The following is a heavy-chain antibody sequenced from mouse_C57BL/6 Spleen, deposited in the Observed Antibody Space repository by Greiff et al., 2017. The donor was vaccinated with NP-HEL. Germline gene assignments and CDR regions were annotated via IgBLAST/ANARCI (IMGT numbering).Heavy chain of an antibody. J-gene: IGHJ3*01. V-gene: IGHV5-12*01. CDR1: GFTFSDYY. CDR3: ARPPIYDGYYWFAY. CDR2: ISNGGGST. D-gene: IGHD2-3*01. Sequence: VESGGGLVQPGGSLKLSCAASGFTFSDYYMYWVRQTPEKRLEWVAYISNGGGSTYYPDTVKGRFTISRDNAKNTLYLQMSRLKSEDTAMYYCARPPIYDGYYWFAYWGQGTLVTVSA.